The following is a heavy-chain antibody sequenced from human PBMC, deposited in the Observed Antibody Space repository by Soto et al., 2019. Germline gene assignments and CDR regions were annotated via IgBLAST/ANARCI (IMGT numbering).Heavy chain of an antibody. Sequence: SQTLSLTCAISGDSVSSNSAAWNWIRQSPSRGLEWLGRTYYRSKWYNDYAVSVKSRITINPDTSKNQFSLQLNSVTPEDTAVYYCARDPRALGELLSSGFDYWGQGTQVTVSS. CDR2: TYYRSKWYN. J-gene: IGHJ4*02. V-gene: IGHV6-1*01. D-gene: IGHD1-26*01. CDR1: GDSVSSNSAA. CDR3: ARDPRALGELLSSGFDY.